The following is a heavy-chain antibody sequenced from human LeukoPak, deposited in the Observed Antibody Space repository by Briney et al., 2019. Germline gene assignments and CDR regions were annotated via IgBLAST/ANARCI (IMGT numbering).Heavy chain of an antibody. Sequence: SETLSLTCTVSGASIKNYYWSWIRQPPGKGLEWIAYIHYSEGPNFNPSLKSRLTISVDMSKNQISLNLRSVTAADTAIYYCARDYRLTQIQDWGQGTLVTVSS. CDR2: IHYSEGP. D-gene: IGHD1-26*01. V-gene: IGHV4-59*01. CDR3: ARDYRLTQIQD. J-gene: IGHJ1*01. CDR1: GASIKNYY.